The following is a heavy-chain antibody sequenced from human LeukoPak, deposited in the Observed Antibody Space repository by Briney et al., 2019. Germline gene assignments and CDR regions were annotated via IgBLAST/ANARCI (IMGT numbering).Heavy chain of an antibody. D-gene: IGHD5-18*01. V-gene: IGHV3-23*01. CDR2: IRGGGAGA. CDR3: AKASYSYGNDAFDI. J-gene: IGHJ3*02. CDR1: GFTFSNFA. Sequence: GGSLRLSCAASGFTFSNFAMSWVRQVPEKGLEWVSTIRGGGAGAHYADSVKGRFTVSRDNSKNTLYVEMNSLRAEDTAVYFCAKASYSYGNDAFDIWGQGTKVTVSS.